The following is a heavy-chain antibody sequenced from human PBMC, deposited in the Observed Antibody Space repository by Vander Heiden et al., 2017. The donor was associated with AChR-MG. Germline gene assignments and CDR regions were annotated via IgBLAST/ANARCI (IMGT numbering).Heavy chain of an antibody. CDR1: GFTLSTVG. CDR3: NTANFGSSPGY. J-gene: IGHJ4*02. Sequence: EVQLVESGGGLVQPGGSLRLSCAASGFTLSTVGMNWVRQAPGKGLEWVGRIRSKTDGGTEEYAAPVKGRFTISRDDSRNTLFLQMDSLKTEDTALYYCNTANFGSSPGYWGPGTLVTVSS. CDR2: IRSKTDGGTE. D-gene: IGHD6-6*01. V-gene: IGHV3-15*01.